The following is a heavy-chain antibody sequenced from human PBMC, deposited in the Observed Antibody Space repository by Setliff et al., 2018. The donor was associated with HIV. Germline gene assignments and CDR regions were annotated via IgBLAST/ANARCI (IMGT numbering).Heavy chain of an antibody. D-gene: IGHD1-26*01. CDR2: ITPILGTT. J-gene: IGHJ3*01. Sequence: GASVKVSCKSSGGTFSSNAISWVRQAPGHGLEWIGGITPILGTTHYSQKFQDRVTITRDESTRTAYLEVNNLGSEDTAIYYCARDRGGSYADACDVWGQGTMVTVSS. CDR3: ARDRGGSYADACDV. V-gene: IGHV1-69*05. CDR1: GGTFSSNA.